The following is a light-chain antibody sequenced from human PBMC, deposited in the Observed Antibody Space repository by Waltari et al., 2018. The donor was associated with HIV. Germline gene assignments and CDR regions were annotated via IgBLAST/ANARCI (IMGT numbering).Light chain of an antibody. CDR2: RAS. CDR1: QSISNW. CDR3: QQYSAFPWT. Sequence: DIQMTQSLSTLSASMGIRVSITCRASQSISNWLAWYQQKPGQAPKLLIYRASTLESGVPSRFSGSGSGTEFTLTINNLQPDDFATYYCQQYSAFPWTFGQGAKVEIK. J-gene: IGKJ1*01. V-gene: IGKV1-5*03.